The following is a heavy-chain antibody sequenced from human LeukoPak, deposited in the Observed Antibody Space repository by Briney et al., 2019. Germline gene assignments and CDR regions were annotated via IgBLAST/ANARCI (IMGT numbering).Heavy chain of an antibody. CDR1: GGSISSYY. D-gene: IGHD6-13*01. V-gene: IGHV4-59*01. CDR2: IYYSGST. Sequence: SETLSLTCTVSGGSISSYYWSWIRQPPGKGLEWIWYIYYSGSTNYNPSFKSRVTISVDTSKNQFSLKLSSVTAADTAVYYCARVYSSSWYDGLWFDPWGQGTLVTVSS. CDR3: ARVYSSSWYDGLWFDP. J-gene: IGHJ5*02.